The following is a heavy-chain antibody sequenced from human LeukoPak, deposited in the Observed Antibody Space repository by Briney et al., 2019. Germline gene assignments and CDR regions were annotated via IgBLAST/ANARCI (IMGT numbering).Heavy chain of an antibody. Sequence: PGGSLRLSCAASGFTFSDAWMSWVRQAPGKGLEWVGRIKTKADGGTTDYAAPVKGRFTISRDDSKNMLYLQMNSLKTEDTAVYYCATQQQLEGLSDYWGQGTLVTVSS. CDR2: IKTKADGGTT. CDR1: GFTFSDAW. J-gene: IGHJ4*02. V-gene: IGHV3-15*01. CDR3: ATQQQLEGLSDY. D-gene: IGHD6-13*01.